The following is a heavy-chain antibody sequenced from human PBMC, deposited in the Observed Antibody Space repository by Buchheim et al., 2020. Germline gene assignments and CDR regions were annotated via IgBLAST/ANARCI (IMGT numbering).Heavy chain of an antibody. CDR2: IYYGGST. CDR3: ARQITMVRGLTVNDYYYMDV. D-gene: IGHD3-10*01. CDR1: GGSISNSDSYY. V-gene: IGHV4-39*01. Sequence: QRQLQESGPGLVKPSETLSLTCTVSGGSISNSDSYYWGWIRQPPGKGLEWIGSIYYGGSTYYNPSLKSRVTISVDTSKNQFSLKLSSVTAADTAVYYCARQITMVRGLTVNDYYYMDVWGKGTT. J-gene: IGHJ6*03.